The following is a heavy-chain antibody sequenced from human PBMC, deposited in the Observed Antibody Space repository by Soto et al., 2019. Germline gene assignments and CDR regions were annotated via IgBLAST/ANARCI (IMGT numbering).Heavy chain of an antibody. Sequence: GGSLRLSFAASGFTVSSNYMSWVRQAPGQWLKWVSVIYSGGSTYYADSVKGRFTISRDNSKNTLYLQVNSLRAEDTAVYYCARHDSYDSSGYYPNWGQGTLVTVSS. V-gene: IGHV3-53*01. D-gene: IGHD3-22*01. CDR1: GFTVSSNY. J-gene: IGHJ4*02. CDR2: IYSGGST. CDR3: ARHDSYDSSGYYPN.